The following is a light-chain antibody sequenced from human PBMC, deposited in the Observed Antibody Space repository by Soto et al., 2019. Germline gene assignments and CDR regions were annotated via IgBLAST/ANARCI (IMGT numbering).Light chain of an antibody. V-gene: IGKV3-15*01. Sequence: ITQSPAPLPVCAGERATLSCRASQTIYSNVACYQQRPGQAPRLLIYRASARATGIPARFSGSGSVTEFTLTIGSRQSEESAVYYCKQYQNLWVFGQGTKVDIK. J-gene: IGKJ1*01. CDR1: QTIYSN. CDR3: KQYQNLWV. CDR2: RAS.